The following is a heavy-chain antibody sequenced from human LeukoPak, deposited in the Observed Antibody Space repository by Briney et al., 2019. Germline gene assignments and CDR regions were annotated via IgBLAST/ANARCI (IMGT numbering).Heavy chain of an antibody. CDR1: GFTFGDYA. Sequence: GGSLRLSCTASGFTFGDYAMSWFRQAPGKGLEWVGFIRSKAYGGTTEYAASVKGRFTISGDDSKSIAYLQMNSLKTEDTAVYYCTRGEWELLYYFDYWGQGTLVTVSS. CDR3: TRGEWELLYYFDY. CDR2: IRSKAYGGTT. J-gene: IGHJ4*02. D-gene: IGHD1-26*01. V-gene: IGHV3-49*03.